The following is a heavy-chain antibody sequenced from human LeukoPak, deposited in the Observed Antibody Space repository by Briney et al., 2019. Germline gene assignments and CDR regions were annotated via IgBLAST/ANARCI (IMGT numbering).Heavy chain of an antibody. CDR2: IYTSGST. CDR3: ARELKVAGAFDI. Sequence: SETLSLTCTVSGGSISSYYWSWIRQPAGKGLEWIGRIYTSGSTNYNPSLKSRVTMSVDTSKNQFSLKLSSVTAADTAVYCCARELKVAGAFDIWGQGTMVTVSS. D-gene: IGHD2-15*01. J-gene: IGHJ3*02. CDR1: GGSISSYY. V-gene: IGHV4-4*07.